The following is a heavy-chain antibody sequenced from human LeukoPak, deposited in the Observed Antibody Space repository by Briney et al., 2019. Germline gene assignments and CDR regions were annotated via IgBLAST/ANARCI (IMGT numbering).Heavy chain of an antibody. CDR3: ATQYCSSTTCYPYWVDY. D-gene: IGHD2-2*01. V-gene: IGHV1-18*01. J-gene: IGHJ4*02. Sequence: VSSKVSCKASGYTFSSYGISWVRQAPGQGLEWMGWISDYNGNTNYAQKLQGRVTMTTDTSTSTAYMELRSLRSDDTAVYHCATQYCSSTTCYPYWVDYWGQGTLVTVSS. CDR1: GYTFSSYG. CDR2: ISDYNGNT.